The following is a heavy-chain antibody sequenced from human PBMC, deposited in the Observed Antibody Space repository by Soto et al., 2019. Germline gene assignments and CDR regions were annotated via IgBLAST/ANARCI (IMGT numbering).Heavy chain of an antibody. D-gene: IGHD5-18*01. Sequence: GGSLRLSCAASGFTFSSYGMHWVRQAPGKGLEWVAVISYDGSNKYYADSVKGRFTISRDNSKNTLYLQMNSLRAEDTAVYYCAKQTAPRPLDYWGQGTLATV. CDR2: ISYDGSNK. J-gene: IGHJ4*02. CDR1: GFTFSSYG. CDR3: AKQTAPRPLDY. V-gene: IGHV3-30*18.